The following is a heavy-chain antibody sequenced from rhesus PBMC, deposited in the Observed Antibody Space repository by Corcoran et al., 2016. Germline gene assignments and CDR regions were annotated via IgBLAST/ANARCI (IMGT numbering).Heavy chain of an antibody. V-gene: IGHV4S7*01. CDR2: IYGSIGST. J-gene: IGHJ4*01. CDR3: ARDRGMAGTIDY. Sequence: QVQLQESGPGLVKPSETLSLTCAVSGGSISSGYGWSWIRQPPGEGLEWIGHIYGSIGSTYSNPSRKSPVTISKDTSKNQFSLKLSYGTAADTAVYYCARDRGMAGTIDYWGQGVLVTVSS. CDR1: GGSISSGYG. D-gene: IGHD1-20*01.